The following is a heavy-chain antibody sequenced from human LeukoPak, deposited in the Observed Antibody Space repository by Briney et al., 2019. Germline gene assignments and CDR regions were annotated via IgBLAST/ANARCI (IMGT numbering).Heavy chain of an antibody. J-gene: IGHJ4*02. D-gene: IGHD3-16*02. CDR3: ARVGVIGDYFDY. Sequence: ASVKVSCKASGGTFSSYAISWVRQAPGQGLEWMGGIIPIFGTANYAQKFQGRVTITTDESTGTAYMELSSLRSEDTAVYYCARVGVIGDYFDYWGQGTLVTVSS. CDR1: GGTFSSYA. V-gene: IGHV1-69*05. CDR2: IIPIFGTA.